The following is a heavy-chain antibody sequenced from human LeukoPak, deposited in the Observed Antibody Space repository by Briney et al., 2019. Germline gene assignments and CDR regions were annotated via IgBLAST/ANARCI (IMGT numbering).Heavy chain of an antibody. D-gene: IGHD3-22*01. J-gene: IGHJ5*02. V-gene: IGHV3-23*01. Sequence: GGSLRLSCVASGFTFSSYAMSWVRQAPGKGLDWVSAISSSGGSTNYADSVKGRFTISRDNSKNTLYLQMNSLRVEDTAVYYCAKYGKYYYDSSGYSDAWGQGALVTVSS. CDR2: ISSSGGST. CDR1: GFTFSSYA. CDR3: AKYGKYYYDSSGYSDA.